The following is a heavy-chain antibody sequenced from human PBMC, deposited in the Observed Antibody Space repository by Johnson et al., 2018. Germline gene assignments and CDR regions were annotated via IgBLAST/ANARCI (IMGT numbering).Heavy chain of an antibody. CDR2: IHPGDSDS. CDR3: ARRGFRDSSGYYRAYYYMDV. V-gene: IGHV5-51*03. CDR1: GYSFTSYW. Sequence: EVQLVESGPEVKKPGKSLKISCKGSGYSFTSYWIAWVRQMPGKGLEWMGIIHPGDSDSRYRPSFQGQVTISVDKSINTAYLQWSSLRASDTAINYCARRGFRDSSGYYRAYYYMDVWGKGTTVTVSS. J-gene: IGHJ6*03. D-gene: IGHD3-22*01.